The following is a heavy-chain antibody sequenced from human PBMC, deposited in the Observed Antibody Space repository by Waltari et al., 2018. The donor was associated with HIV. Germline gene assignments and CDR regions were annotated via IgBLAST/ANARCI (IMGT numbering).Heavy chain of an antibody. CDR2: IYSGGST. J-gene: IGHJ5*02. CDR3: ARDRSGGSAQGWFDP. D-gene: IGHD2-15*01. CDR1: GFTVSSNY. V-gene: IGHV3-66*01. Sequence: EVQLVESGGGLFQPGGSLRLSCAASGFTVSSNYMSWVRQAPGKGLEWVSVIYSGGSTYYADSVKGRFTISRDNSKNTLYLQMNSLRAEDTAVYYCARDRSGGSAQGWFDPWGQGTLVTVSS.